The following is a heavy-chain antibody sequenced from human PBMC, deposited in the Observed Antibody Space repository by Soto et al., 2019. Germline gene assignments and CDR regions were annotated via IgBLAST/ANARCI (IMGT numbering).Heavy chain of an antibody. V-gene: IGHV3-15*01. Sequence: EVQLVESGGGLVKPGGSLRLSCAASGFTFSNAWMSWVRQAPGKGLEWVGRIKSKTDGGTTDYAAPVKGRFTISRDDSKNTLYLQMNSLKTEDTAVYYCTAAGLRDYDFWSGYPYYFDYWGQGTLVTVSS. CDR2: IKSKTDGGTT. D-gene: IGHD3-3*01. CDR3: TAAGLRDYDFWSGYPYYFDY. CDR1: GFTFSNAW. J-gene: IGHJ4*02.